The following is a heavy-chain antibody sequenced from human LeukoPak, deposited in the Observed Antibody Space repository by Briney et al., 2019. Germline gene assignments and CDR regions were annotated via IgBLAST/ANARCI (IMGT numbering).Heavy chain of an antibody. J-gene: IGHJ4*02. Sequence: PSETLSLTCTVSGGSISPYYWSGIRQPPGKGLEWLGYIYYSGNTDYNPSLKSRVAISVDTSKNQFSLKLSSVTAADTAVYYCARSTGSTMFIDYWGQGTLVTVSS. D-gene: IGHD3-10*02. CDR2: IYYSGNT. CDR3: ARSTGSTMFIDY. CDR1: GGSISPYY. V-gene: IGHV4-59*01.